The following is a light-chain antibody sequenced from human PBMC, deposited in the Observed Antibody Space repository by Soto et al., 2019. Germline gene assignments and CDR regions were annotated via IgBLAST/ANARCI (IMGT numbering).Light chain of an antibody. J-gene: IGLJ1*01. Sequence: QSVLTQPPSASGTPGQRVTISCAGSSSNIGSNFVNGYQQLPGTAPKLLIYSNNQRPSGVPDRFSGSKSGTSASLAISGLQSEDEADYYCAAWDDSLNGYVFGTGTKLTVL. CDR2: SNN. CDR1: SSNIGSNF. CDR3: AAWDDSLNGYV. V-gene: IGLV1-44*01.